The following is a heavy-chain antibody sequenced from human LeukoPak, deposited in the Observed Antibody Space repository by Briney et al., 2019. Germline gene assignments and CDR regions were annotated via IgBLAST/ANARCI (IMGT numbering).Heavy chain of an antibody. J-gene: IGHJ4*02. CDR1: GGSFSGYY. V-gene: IGHV4-34*01. D-gene: IGHD3-16*02. CDR2: INHSGST. Sequence: SETLSLTCAVYGGSFSGYYWSWIRQPPGKGLEWIGEINHSGSTNYNPSLKSRVTISVDTSKNQFSLKLSSVTAADTAVYYCARTPSAFGGVIVQFDYWGQGTLVTVSS. CDR3: ARTPSAFGGVIVQFDY.